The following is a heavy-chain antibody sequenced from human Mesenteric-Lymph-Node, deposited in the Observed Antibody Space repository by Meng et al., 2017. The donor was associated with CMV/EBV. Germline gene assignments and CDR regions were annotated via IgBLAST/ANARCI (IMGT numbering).Heavy chain of an antibody. V-gene: IGHV4-31*03. J-gene: IGHJ4*02. Sequence: LTCTVSASSISSGAYYWSWIRQHPGKGLEWIGYIYYSGSTYYNPSLKSRVTISVDTSKNQFSLKLSSVTAADTAVYYCARDHGDYFDYWGQGTLVTVSS. CDR1: ASSISSGAYY. CDR3: ARDHGDYFDY. D-gene: IGHD4-17*01. CDR2: IYYSGST.